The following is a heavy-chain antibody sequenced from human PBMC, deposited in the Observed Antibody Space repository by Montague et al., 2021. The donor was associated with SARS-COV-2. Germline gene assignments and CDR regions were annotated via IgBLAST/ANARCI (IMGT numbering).Heavy chain of an antibody. CDR1: GGSSSGYY. CDR2: ITHSGST. Sequence: SETLSLTSAVYGGSSSGYYWSWIRQPPGKGLEWIGEITHSGSTNYNPSLKSRVTISLDTSTNQFSLKLSSVTAADTAVYYCARGRYSSSWYGTKYYFDYWGQGTLVTVSS. V-gene: IGHV4-34*01. D-gene: IGHD6-13*01. J-gene: IGHJ4*02. CDR3: ARGRYSSSWYGTKYYFDY.